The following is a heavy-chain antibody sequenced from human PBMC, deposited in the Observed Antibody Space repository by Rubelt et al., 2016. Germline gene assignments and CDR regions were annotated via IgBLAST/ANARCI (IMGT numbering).Heavy chain of an antibody. CDR3: AGGWELPYFDY. CDR1: GGSISSSSYY. Sequence: QVQLQESGPGLVKPSETLSLTCTVSGGSISSSSYYWGWIRQPPGKGLEWIGSIYFSGSTYYNPSPKVRVTISVDPSKNQCSLKLSSVTAADTAVYYCAGGWELPYFDYWGQGTLVTVSS. CDR2: IYFSGST. D-gene: IGHD1-26*01. J-gene: IGHJ4*02. V-gene: IGHV4-39*01.